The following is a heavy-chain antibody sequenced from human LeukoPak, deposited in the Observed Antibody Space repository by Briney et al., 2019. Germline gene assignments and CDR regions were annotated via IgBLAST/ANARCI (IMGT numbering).Heavy chain of an antibody. CDR3: AREVTMVRGVGAFDI. V-gene: IGHV3-21*01. Sequence: GGSLRLSYAASGFTFSSYSMTWVRQAPGKGLEWVSSISSSSSYIYYADSVKGRFTISRDNAKNSLYLQMNSLRAEDTAVYYCAREVTMVRGVGAFDIWGQGTMVTVSS. D-gene: IGHD3-10*01. CDR2: ISSSSSYI. CDR1: GFTFSSYS. J-gene: IGHJ3*02.